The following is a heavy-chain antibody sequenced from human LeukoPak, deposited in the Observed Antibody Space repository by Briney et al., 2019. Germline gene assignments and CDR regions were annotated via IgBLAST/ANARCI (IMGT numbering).Heavy chain of an antibody. Sequence: GGSLRLSCGASGFTFSSYAMHWVRQAPGKGLEWVAVISYDGSNKYYADSVKGRFTISRDNSKNTLYLQMNSLRAEDTAVYYCARDDEVEMAGLFDYWGQGTLVTVSS. V-gene: IGHV3-30-3*01. D-gene: IGHD5-24*01. CDR2: ISYDGSNK. CDR1: GFTFSSYA. J-gene: IGHJ4*02. CDR3: ARDDEVEMAGLFDY.